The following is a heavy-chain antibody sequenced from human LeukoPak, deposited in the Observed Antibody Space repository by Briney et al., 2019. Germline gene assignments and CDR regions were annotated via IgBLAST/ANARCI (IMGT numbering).Heavy chain of an antibody. V-gene: IGHV3-7*03. Sequence: GGSLRLSCAASGFTFSNHWMSWVRQAPGRGPEWVVNIKPDGSEKFYVDSVKGRFTISRDNAKNSLYLQMNSLRVEDTAVYYCARVSGYTSSWDHWGQGTPVTVSS. J-gene: IGHJ4*02. CDR3: ARVSGYTSSWDH. CDR1: GFTFSNHW. CDR2: IKPDGSEK. D-gene: IGHD6-13*01.